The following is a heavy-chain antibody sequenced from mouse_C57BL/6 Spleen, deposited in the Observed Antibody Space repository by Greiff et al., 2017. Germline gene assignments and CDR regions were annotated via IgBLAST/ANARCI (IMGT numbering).Heavy chain of an antibody. D-gene: IGHD2-10*01. CDR2: ISSGSSTI. J-gene: IGHJ4*01. Sequence: EVMLVESGGGLVKPGGSLKLSCAASGFTFSDYGMHWVRQAPEKGLEWVAYISSGSSTIYYADTVKGRFTISRDNAKNTLFLQMTSLRSEDTAMYYCARDSYYDGAMDYWGQGTSVTVSS. V-gene: IGHV5-17*01. CDR1: GFTFSDYG. CDR3: ARDSYYDGAMDY.